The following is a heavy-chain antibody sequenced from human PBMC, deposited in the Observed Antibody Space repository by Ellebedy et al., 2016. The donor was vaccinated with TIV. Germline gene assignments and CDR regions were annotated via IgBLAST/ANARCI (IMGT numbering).Heavy chain of an antibody. CDR2: IWHDGSNK. J-gene: IGHJ4*02. D-gene: IGHD5-24*01. V-gene: IGHV3-33*01. CDR1: GFTFSSYG. Sequence: GGSLRLXXAASGFTFSSYGMQWVRQAPGKGLECVAVIWHDGSNKNYADPVKGRFTISRDNSKNTLYLQMDSLRAEDTAVYFCARGEGWIDNWGQGTLVTVSS. CDR3: ARGEGWIDN.